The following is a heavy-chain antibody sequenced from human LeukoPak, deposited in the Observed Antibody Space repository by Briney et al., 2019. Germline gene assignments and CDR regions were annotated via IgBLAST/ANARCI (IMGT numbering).Heavy chain of an antibody. D-gene: IGHD1-26*01. CDR2: IYYSGST. V-gene: IGHV4-59*01. Sequence: SETLSLTCTVSGGSISSYYWSWIRQPPGKGLEWIGYIYYSGSTNYNPSLKSRVTISVDTSKNQFSPKLSSVTAADTAVYYCARVGGSSYYYYGMDVWGQGTTVTVSS. J-gene: IGHJ6*02. CDR1: GGSISSYY. CDR3: ARVGGSSYYYYGMDV.